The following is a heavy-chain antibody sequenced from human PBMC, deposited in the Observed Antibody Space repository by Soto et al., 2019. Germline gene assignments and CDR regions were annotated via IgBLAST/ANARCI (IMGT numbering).Heavy chain of an antibody. CDR1: GGSISSYY. CDR3: ARVHVMFVAGSTFDY. Sequence: SETLSLTCTVSGGSISSYYWSWFRQPPGKGLEWIGFIYYSGNTNYNSSLKSRVTISVDRAKNQFSLKLNSVTAADTAVYYCARVHVMFVAGSTFDYWGHGTLVTVSS. D-gene: IGHD6-19*01. CDR2: IYYSGNT. J-gene: IGHJ4*01. V-gene: IGHV4-59*01.